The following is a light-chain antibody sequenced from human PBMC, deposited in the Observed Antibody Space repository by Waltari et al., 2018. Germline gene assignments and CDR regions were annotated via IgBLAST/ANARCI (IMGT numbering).Light chain of an antibody. CDR1: GSNIGSNY. Sequence: GSGSNIGSNYLYWYQQFPGSAPKLLMYRNDQRPSGVPDRFSGSKSGTSGSLAISGLRSEDEADYYCAAWDGSLSGWLFGGGTKLTVL. J-gene: IGLJ3*02. V-gene: IGLV1-47*01. CDR3: AAWDGSLSGWL. CDR2: RND.